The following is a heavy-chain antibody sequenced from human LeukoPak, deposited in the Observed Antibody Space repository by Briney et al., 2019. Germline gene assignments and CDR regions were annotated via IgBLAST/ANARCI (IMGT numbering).Heavy chain of an antibody. J-gene: IGHJ4*02. CDR1: GYSFTSYW. V-gene: IGHV5-51*01. CDR2: IYPGDSDT. CDR3: ARQPTYYYDSSGYYSIDY. D-gene: IGHD3-22*01. Sequence: GESLKISCKGSGYSFTSYWIGWVRQMPGEGLEWMGIIYPGDSDTRYSPSFQGQVTISADKSISTAYLQWSSLKASDTAMYYCARQPTYYYDSSGYYSIDYWGQGTLVTVSS.